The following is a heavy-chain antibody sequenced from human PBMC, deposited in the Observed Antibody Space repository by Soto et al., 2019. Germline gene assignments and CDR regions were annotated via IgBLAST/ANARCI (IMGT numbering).Heavy chain of an antibody. CDR3: ASSYSNYPYYYYGMDV. J-gene: IGHJ6*02. Sequence: ASVKVSCKVSGYTLTELSMHWVRQAPGKGLEWMGGFDPEDGETIYAQKFQGRVTMTEDTSTDTAYMELSSLRSEDTAVYYCASSYSNYPYYYYGMDVWGQGTTVTVSS. V-gene: IGHV1-24*01. CDR2: FDPEDGET. CDR1: GYTLTELS. D-gene: IGHD4-4*01.